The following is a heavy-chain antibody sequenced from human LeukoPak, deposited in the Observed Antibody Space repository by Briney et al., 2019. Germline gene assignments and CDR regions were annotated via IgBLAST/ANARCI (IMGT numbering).Heavy chain of an antibody. J-gene: IGHJ4*02. CDR3: ARDCSGGSCYSGYFDC. CDR2: ITSDSSYT. D-gene: IGHD2-15*01. CDR1: GFIFRDYY. V-gene: IGHV3-11*06. Sequence: PGGSLRLSCAASGFIFRDYYMSWIRQAPGKGLEWVSYITSDSSYTNYADSVKGRFTISRDNAKNSLYLQMNSLRAEDTAVYYCARDCSGGSCYSGYFDCWGQGTLVTVSS.